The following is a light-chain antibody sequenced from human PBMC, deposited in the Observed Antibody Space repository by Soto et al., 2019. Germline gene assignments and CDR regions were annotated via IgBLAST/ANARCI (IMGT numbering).Light chain of an antibody. J-gene: IGKJ4*01. CDR1: QSLLHSNGYNY. CDR3: MQVLQTPLT. CDR2: LGS. V-gene: IGKV2-28*01. Sequence: DSVMTQSPLSLPVTPGEPASISCRSSQSLLHSNGYNYFGWFLQKPGESPQLLIYLGSGRASGVPDRFSGSGSGTDFTLKISRVEAEDVGVYYCMQVLQTPLTFGGGTKVEIK.